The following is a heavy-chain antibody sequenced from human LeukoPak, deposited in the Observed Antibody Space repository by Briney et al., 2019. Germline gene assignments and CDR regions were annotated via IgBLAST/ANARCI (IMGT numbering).Heavy chain of an antibody. CDR3: ASTSSIEARDNLDY. CDR2: FDPEDGET. CDR1: GYTLTELS. D-gene: IGHD6-6*01. V-gene: IGHV1-24*01. Sequence: GASVKVSCKVSGYTLTELSMHWVRQAPGKGLEWMGGFDPEDGETIYAQKFQGRVTMTEDTSTDTAYMELSSLRSEDTAVYYCASTSSIEARDNLDYWGQGTLVTVSS. J-gene: IGHJ4*02.